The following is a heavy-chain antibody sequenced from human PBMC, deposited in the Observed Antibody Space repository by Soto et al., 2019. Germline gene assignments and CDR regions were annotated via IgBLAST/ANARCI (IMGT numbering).Heavy chain of an antibody. CDR1: GFSLSTRGVG. CDR3: AHRSRGYAYYFDQ. Sequence: QITLKESGPTLVKPTQALTLTCSFSGFSLSTRGVGVGWIRQPPGKALEWPALIFWDDDKWYSPSLRSRLTITEDTSNSQVVLTMTTMDPMDTATYYCAHRSRGYAYYFDQWGQGTLVTVSS. D-gene: IGHD5-12*01. V-gene: IGHV2-5*02. CDR2: IFWDDDK. J-gene: IGHJ4*02.